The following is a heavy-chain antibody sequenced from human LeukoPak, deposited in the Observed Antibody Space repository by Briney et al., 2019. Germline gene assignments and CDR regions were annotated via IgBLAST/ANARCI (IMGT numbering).Heavy chain of an antibody. D-gene: IGHD6-19*01. CDR3: ATGFSLWLDPPYFDY. CDR1: GYTLTELS. CDR2: FDPEDGET. V-gene: IGHV1-24*01. J-gene: IGHJ4*02. Sequence: ASVKVSFKVSGYTLTELSMHWVRQAPGKGREWMGGFDPEDGETIYAQKFQGRVTMTEDTSTDTAYMELSSLRSEDTAVYYCATGFSLWLDPPYFDYWGQGTLVTVSS.